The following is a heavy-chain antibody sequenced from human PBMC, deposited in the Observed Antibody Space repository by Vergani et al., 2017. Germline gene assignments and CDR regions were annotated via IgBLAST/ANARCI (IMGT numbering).Heavy chain of an antibody. Sequence: QVQLVQSGAEVKKPGASVKVSCKASGYTFTGYYMHWVRQAPGQGLEWMGWINPNSGGTNYAQKFQGRVTMTRDTSIGTAYMELSRLRSDDTAVYYCARAYVWRYYYDSSGYSGNFDYWGQGTLVTVSS. CDR1: GYTFTGYY. D-gene: IGHD3-22*01. CDR3: ARAYVWRYYYDSSGYSGNFDY. CDR2: INPNSGGT. V-gene: IGHV1-2*02. J-gene: IGHJ4*02.